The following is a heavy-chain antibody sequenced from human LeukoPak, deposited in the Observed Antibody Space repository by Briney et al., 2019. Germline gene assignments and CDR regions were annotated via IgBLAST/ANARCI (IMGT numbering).Heavy chain of an antibody. CDR2: ISAYNGNT. D-gene: IGHD3-3*01. CDR3: ARNDDFWSGYYSSFDP. V-gene: IGHV1-18*01. CDR1: GYTFTSYG. Sequence: ASVKVSCKASGYTFTSYGISWVRQAPGQGLEWMGWISAYNGNTNYAQKLQGRVTMTTDTSTSTAYMELRSLRSDDTAVYYCARNDDFWSGYYSSFDPWGRGTLVTVSS. J-gene: IGHJ5*02.